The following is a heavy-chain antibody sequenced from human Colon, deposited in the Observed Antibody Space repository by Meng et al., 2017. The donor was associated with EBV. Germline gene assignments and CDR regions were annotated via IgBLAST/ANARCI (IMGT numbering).Heavy chain of an antibody. CDR3: ARVSGRSFDP. CDR2: IYYIGGT. CDR1: ADSVATVRYY. J-gene: IGHJ5*02. V-gene: IGHV4-61*01. D-gene: IGHD3-10*01. Sequence: HESCPGLATPPDTLSLTSTVSADSVATVRYYWSWIRQPPGKGLEWIAYIYYIGGTNYNPSLKSRLTISLDTSKNQFSLSLRSVTAADTAVYYCARVSGRSFDPWGQGTLVTVSS.